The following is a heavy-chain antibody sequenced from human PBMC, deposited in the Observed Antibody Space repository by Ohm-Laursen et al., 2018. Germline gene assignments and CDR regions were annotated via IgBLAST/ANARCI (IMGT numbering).Heavy chain of an antibody. D-gene: IGHD7-27*01. V-gene: IGHV4-59*07. CDR1: GGSISSYY. Sequence: SDTLSLTCIVSGGSISSYYWNWIRQPPGKGLEWIGYIDYSGSTNYNPSLKSRVTISVDTSKNQFSLKLSSVTAADTAVYYCASLKLGKLDYWGQGTLVTVSS. CDR2: IDYSGST. CDR3: ASLKLGKLDY. J-gene: IGHJ4*02.